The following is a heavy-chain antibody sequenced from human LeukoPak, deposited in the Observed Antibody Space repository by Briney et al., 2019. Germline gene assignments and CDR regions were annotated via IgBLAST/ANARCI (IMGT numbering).Heavy chain of an antibody. V-gene: IGHV1-8*01. Sequence: GASVKVSCKASGYTFTSYDINWVRQATGQGLEWMGWMNPNSGNAGYAQKFQGRVTMTRNTSISTAYMELSSLRSEDTAVHYGARGGVGDYVSSFGYGGQGTLVTVSS. CDR1: GYTFTSYD. J-gene: IGHJ4*02. CDR2: MNPNSGNA. D-gene: IGHD3-16*01. CDR3: ARGGVGDYVSSFGY.